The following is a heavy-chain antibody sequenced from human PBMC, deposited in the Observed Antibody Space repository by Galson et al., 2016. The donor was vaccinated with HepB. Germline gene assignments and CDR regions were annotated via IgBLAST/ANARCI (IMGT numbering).Heavy chain of an antibody. CDR2: IYSGDYT. D-gene: IGHD4-17*01. V-gene: IGHV3-66*02. CDR3: VRGVYGDHGWFDY. CDR1: GFSVSNNY. J-gene: IGHJ4*02. Sequence: SLRLSCAPSGFSVSNNYMNWVRQAPGKGLEWVSVIYSGDYTYYADSVKGRFTISRDNSQNSLFLQMNTLRAEDTAVYFCVRGVYGDHGWFDYWGQGTLVTVSS.